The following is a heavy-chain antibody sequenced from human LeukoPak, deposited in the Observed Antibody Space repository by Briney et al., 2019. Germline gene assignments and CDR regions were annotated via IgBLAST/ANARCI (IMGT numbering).Heavy chain of an antibody. CDR3: ARDFESSGWFDY. D-gene: IGHD6-19*01. CDR2: IYYSGST. CDR1: GGSISSYY. V-gene: IGHV4-59*01. Sequence: SETLSLTCTVSGGSISSYYWSWIRQPPGKGLEWIGYIYYSGSTNYNPSLKSRVTISVDTSKNQFSLKLSSVTAADTAVYYCARDFESSGWFDYWGQGTLVTVPA. J-gene: IGHJ4*02.